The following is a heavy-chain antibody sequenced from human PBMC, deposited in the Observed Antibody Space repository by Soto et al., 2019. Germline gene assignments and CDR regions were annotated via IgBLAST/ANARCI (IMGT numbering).Heavy chain of an antibody. CDR2: ISAYNGTT. D-gene: IGHD2-2*01. CDR1: GYAFTSYG. J-gene: IGHJ5*02. Sequence: APVKVSCKASGYAFTSYGIRWVRQAPGQGLEWMGWISAYNGTTKDAQKLQDRVTMTTDTSTSTAYMELRSLRSDDTAVYYCARVVGGLQVPNAKGTRWFDPWGQGTLVTVSS. V-gene: IGHV1-18*04. CDR3: ARVVGGLQVPNAKGTRWFDP.